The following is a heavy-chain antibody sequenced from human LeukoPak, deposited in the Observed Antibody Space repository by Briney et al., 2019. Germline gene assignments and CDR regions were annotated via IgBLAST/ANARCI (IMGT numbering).Heavy chain of an antibody. CDR1: GYTFTGYY. CDR3: ARDLGVYCSSTSCSSVY. D-gene: IGHD2-2*01. CDR2: INPNSGGT. Sequence: ASVKVSCKASGYTFTGYYMHWVRQAPGQGLEWMGWINPNSGGTNYAQKFQGRVTMTRDTSISTAYMELSRLRSDDTAVYYCARDLGVYCSSTSCSSVYWGQGTLVTVSS. V-gene: IGHV1-2*02. J-gene: IGHJ4*02.